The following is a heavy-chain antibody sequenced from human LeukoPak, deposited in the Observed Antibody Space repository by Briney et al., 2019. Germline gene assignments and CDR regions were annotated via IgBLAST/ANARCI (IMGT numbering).Heavy chain of an antibody. V-gene: IGHV5-51*01. Sequence: GESLKISCKGSGYSFTSYWIGWVRQMPGKGLEWMGIIYPGDSDTRYSPSCQGQVTISADKSISTAYLQWSSLKASDTAIYYCARSEYCSSTSCYTVNWFDPWGQGTLVTVSS. CDR1: GYSFTSYW. D-gene: IGHD2-2*02. J-gene: IGHJ5*02. CDR2: IYPGDSDT. CDR3: ARSEYCSSTSCYTVNWFDP.